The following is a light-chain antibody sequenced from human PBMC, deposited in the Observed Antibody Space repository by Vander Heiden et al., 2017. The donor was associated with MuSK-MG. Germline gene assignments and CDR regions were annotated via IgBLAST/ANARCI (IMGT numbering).Light chain of an antibody. CDR1: QSISSD. Sequence: DIQMTQSPSSLSASVGDRVTITCRASQSISSDLNWYQQKAGKAPKLLIYAASSLQSGVPSRFSGRGSGTDFTLTISSLQPEDFATYYCQQSDSTPPTFGQGTKVEIK. J-gene: IGKJ1*01. V-gene: IGKV1-39*01. CDR2: AAS. CDR3: QQSDSTPPT.